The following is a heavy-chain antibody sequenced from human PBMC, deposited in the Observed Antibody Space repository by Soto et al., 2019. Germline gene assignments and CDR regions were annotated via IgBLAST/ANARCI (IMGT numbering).Heavy chain of an antibody. J-gene: IGHJ4*02. CDR1: GGSFSGYY. D-gene: IGHD5-12*01. CDR2: INHSGST. Sequence: SETLSLTCAVYGGSFSGYYWSWIRQPPGKGLEWIGEINHSGSTNYNPSLKSRVTISVDTSKNQFSLKLSSVTAADTAVYYCARAEGLSGYPDVEFVYWGQGTLVTVSS. V-gene: IGHV4-34*01. CDR3: ARAEGLSGYPDVEFVY.